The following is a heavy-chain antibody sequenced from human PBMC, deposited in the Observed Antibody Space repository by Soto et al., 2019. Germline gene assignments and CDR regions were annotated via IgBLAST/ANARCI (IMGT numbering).Heavy chain of an antibody. CDR2: INHSGST. CDR1: GGSFSGYY. V-gene: IGHV4-34*01. CDR3: XXXXXXXXYYYGMDV. J-gene: IGHJ6*02. Sequence: QVQLQQWGAGLLKPSETLSLTCAVYGGSFSGYYWSWXRXXPGXGLEWIGEINHSGSTNYNPSLKSRVTISVDTSKNQXXXXXXXXXXXXXXXXXXXXXXXXXXYYYGMDVWGQGTTVTVSS.